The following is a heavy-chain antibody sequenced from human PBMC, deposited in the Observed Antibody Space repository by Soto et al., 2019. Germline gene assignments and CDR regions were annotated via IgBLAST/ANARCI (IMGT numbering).Heavy chain of an antibody. CDR3: AKALQYSSSRDYFYYGMDV. CDR1: GFTFSSYA. J-gene: IGHJ6*02. Sequence: VGSLRLSCAASGFTFSSYAMSWVRQAPVKVLEWVSAISGSGGRSYYADSLKGRFTISRDTSKNMLYLQMNSLRADDTAVFYCAKALQYSSSRDYFYYGMDVWGQGTTVTVSS. D-gene: IGHD6-6*01. V-gene: IGHV3-23*01. CDR2: ISGSGGRS.